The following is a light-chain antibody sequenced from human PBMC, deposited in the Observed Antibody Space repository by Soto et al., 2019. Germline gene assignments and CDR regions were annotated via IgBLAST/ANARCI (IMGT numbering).Light chain of an antibody. J-gene: IGKJ5*01. CDR3: QQLNSYPMT. Sequence: DIQMTQSPSSLSASVGDRVTITCRASQVISNYLAWYQQKSGKDPKLLIYAASTLQSGVPSRFSGSGSGTDFTLTISSLQPEDFATYYCQQLNSYPMTFGQGTRLEIK. V-gene: IGKV1-27*01. CDR1: QVISNY. CDR2: AAS.